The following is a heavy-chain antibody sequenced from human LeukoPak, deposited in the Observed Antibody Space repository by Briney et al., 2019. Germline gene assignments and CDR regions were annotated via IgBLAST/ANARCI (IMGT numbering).Heavy chain of an antibody. Sequence: GRSLRLSCAASGFTFDDYAMHWVRQAPGKGLEWVSSISWNSGSIGYVDSMKGRLTISRDNSKNTLYLQMNSLRADDTAVYYCAMKAVPRPRLYDAFDFWGQGTVVTVSS. CDR3: AMKAVPRPRLYDAFDF. J-gene: IGHJ3*01. CDR2: ISWNSGSI. CDR1: GFTFDDYA. D-gene: IGHD2-2*02. V-gene: IGHV3-9*01.